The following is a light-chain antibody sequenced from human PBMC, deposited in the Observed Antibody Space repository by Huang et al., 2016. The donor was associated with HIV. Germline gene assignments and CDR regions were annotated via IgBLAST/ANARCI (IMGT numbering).Light chain of an antibody. J-gene: IGKJ2*01. V-gene: IGKV3-11*01. CDR1: QRVGGY. Sequence: EIVLTQSPATLSLSPGERATLSCRASQRVGGYLAWYQQKPGQAPRLPICDTSTRATGIPARFSGSGSETGFTLTISSLEPEDFAVYYCQQPGSFGQGTKVDIK. CDR3: QQPGS. CDR2: DTS.